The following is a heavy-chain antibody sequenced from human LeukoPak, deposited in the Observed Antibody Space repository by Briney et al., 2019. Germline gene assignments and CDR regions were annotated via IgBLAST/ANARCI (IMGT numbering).Heavy chain of an antibody. D-gene: IGHD5-24*01. V-gene: IGHV3-66*01. J-gene: IGHJ5*01. Sequence: GGSLRLSCAASGFTVSSNYMSWVRQAPGKGLEWVSVIYSGGSTYYADSVKGRFTISRDNSKNTLYLQMNSLRAEDTAVYYCASRDGYNYFDSWGQGTLATASS. CDR3: ASRDGYNYFDS. CDR1: GFTVSSNY. CDR2: IYSGGST.